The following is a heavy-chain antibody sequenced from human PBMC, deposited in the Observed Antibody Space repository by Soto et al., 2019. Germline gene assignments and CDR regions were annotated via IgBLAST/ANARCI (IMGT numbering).Heavy chain of an antibody. CDR3: GKGGRIVATTYNLDV. D-gene: IGHD1-26*01. J-gene: IGHJ6*02. CDR2: ISGSGGGT. CDR1: GFTFSTYA. Sequence: EVQLLESGGGLVQPGGSLRLSGGSSGFTFSTYAMNWVRQAPGKGLEWVAAISGSGGGTYYADSVKGRFTISRDNSKNSLFLHMNSLRAEDRAVYFFGKGGRIVATTYNLDVWGQGTTVAVSS. V-gene: IGHV3-23*01.